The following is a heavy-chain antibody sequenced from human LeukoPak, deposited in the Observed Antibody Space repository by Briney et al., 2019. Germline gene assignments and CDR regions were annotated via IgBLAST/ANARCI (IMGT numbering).Heavy chain of an antibody. CDR2: ISGSGGST. D-gene: IGHD6-19*01. V-gene: IGHV3-23*01. Sequence: PGGSLRLSCAASGFTFSSYAMNWVRQAPGKGLEWVSAISGSGGSTYYADSVKGRFTISRDNSKNTLYLQMNSPRAEDTAVYYCAKLGSSGPNGIDYWGQGTLVTVSS. CDR3: AKLGSSGPNGIDY. CDR1: GFTFSSYA. J-gene: IGHJ4*02.